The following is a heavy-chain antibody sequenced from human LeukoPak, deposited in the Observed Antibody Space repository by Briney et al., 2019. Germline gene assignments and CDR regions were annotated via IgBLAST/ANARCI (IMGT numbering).Heavy chain of an antibody. CDR1: GFTLSSFW. CDR3: ARGFYTYDQ. CDR2: INQDGSEE. V-gene: IGHV3-7*04. J-gene: IGHJ5*02. Sequence: GGSLRLSCAASGFTLSSFWMAWVRQAPGKGLEWVANINQDGSEERYVDAVKGRFTISRDNAKNSLYLQMKSLRAEDTAVYYCARGFYTYDQWGQGTLVTVSS. D-gene: IGHD5-24*01.